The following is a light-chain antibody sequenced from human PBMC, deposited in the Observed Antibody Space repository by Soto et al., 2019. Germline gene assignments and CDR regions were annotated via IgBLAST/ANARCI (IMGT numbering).Light chain of an antibody. CDR2: AAS. V-gene: IGKV1-39*01. CDR1: QSISNH. Sequence: EIHMTHSPASLSASVEYRVIITFLASQSISNHLNWYQQKPGKAPKLLIFAASSLQSGVPSRFSGSRSGPDFTLTISSLQPEDFATYYCQQSYSSPPTFGQGTKVDIK. CDR3: QQSYSSPPT. J-gene: IGKJ1*01.